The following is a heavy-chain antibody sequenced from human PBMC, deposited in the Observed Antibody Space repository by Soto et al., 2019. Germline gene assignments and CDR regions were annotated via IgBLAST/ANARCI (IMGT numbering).Heavy chain of an antibody. D-gene: IGHD3-16*01. CDR1: GFIFSSYN. CDR3: ARDLIYVGYYYYMDV. CDR2: ISSSSNYV. J-gene: IGHJ6*03. V-gene: IGHV3-21*01. Sequence: EVQLVESGGGLVKPGGSLRDSCAASGFIFSSYNMNWVRQAPGKGLEWVSSISSSSNYVDYADSVKGRFTISRDNAKKSLYLQMNSLRAEDTAVYYCARDLIYVGYYYYMDVWGKGTTVTVSS.